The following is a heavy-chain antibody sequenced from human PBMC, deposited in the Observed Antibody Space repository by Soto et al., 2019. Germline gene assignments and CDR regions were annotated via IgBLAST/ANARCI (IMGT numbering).Heavy chain of an antibody. Sequence: GESLKISCKGSGYSFTSYWIGWVRQMPGKGLEWMGIIYPGDSDTRYSPSFQGQGTISADKSIITAYLQWSSLKASDTAMYYCARPLLHSARMTLRGAFDIWGQGTMVTVSS. D-gene: IGHD1-26*01. V-gene: IGHV5-51*01. CDR2: IYPGDSDT. CDR1: GYSFTSYW. J-gene: IGHJ3*02. CDR3: ARPLLHSARMTLRGAFDI.